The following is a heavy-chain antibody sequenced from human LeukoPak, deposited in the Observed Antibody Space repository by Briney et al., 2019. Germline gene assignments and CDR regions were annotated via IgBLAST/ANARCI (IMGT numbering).Heavy chain of an antibody. J-gene: IGHJ5*02. Sequence: SETLSLTCTVSGGSISSGDYYWSWIRQPPGKGLEWIGYIYYSGSTYYNPSLKSRVTISVDTSKNQFSLKLSSVTAADTAVYYCAREGRVYCTNGVCSTFDPWGQGTLVTVPS. CDR3: AREGRVYCTNGVCSTFDP. V-gene: IGHV4-30-4*08. D-gene: IGHD2-8*01. CDR1: GGSISSGDYY. CDR2: IYYSGST.